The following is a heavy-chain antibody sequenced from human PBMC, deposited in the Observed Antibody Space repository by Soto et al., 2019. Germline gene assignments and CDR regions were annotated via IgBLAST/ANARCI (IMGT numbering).Heavy chain of an antibody. D-gene: IGHD2-8*01. CDR1: GFTFSSAA. Sequence: GGSLRLSCVAAGFTFSSAAMNWVRQAPGKGLEWVSIISDTGTRTHYADSVKGRFTISRDNSKNTLYLDMNSLRAEDTAVYYCAKTRGAMIYAISVYGIDVWGQGTTVTVSS. J-gene: IGHJ6*02. CDR3: AKTRGAMIYAISVYGIDV. V-gene: IGHV3-23*01. CDR2: ISDTGTRT.